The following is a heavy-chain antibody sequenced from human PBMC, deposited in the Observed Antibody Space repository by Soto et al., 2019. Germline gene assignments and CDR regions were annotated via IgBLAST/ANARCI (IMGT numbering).Heavy chain of an antibody. J-gene: IGHJ6*02. CDR2: ISSNGGST. CDR3: VTRSITIFGVVIPYGMDV. Sequence: PGGSLRLSCSASGFTFSSYAMHWVRQAPGKGLEYVSAISSNGGSTYYADSVKGRFTISRDNSKNTLYLQMSSLRAEDTAVYYCVTRSITIFGVVIPYGMDVWGQGTTVTVSS. CDR1: GFTFSSYA. V-gene: IGHV3-64D*06. D-gene: IGHD3-3*01.